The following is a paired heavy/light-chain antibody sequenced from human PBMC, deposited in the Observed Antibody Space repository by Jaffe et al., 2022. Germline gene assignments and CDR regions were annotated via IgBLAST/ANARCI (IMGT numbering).Light chain of an antibody. J-gene: IGLJ1*01. CDR2: IPN. V-gene: IGLV1-44*01. CDR3: AAWDDSLDVFV. CDR1: SSNIGRHT. Sequence: QPVLTQSPSASGTPGQRVTISCSGSSSNIGRHTVNWYRQLPGTAPKFLISIPNQRPPGVPDRFSGSKSGTSASLVISGLQSEDEADYYCAAWDDSLDVFVFGAGTKVTVL.
Heavy chain of an antibody. CDR2: ITSSGDAM. J-gene: IGHJ5*02. CDR3: TRGGSFDP. V-gene: IGHV3-48*03. Sequence: EVQLVESGGGLVQPGGSLRLSCAASGFSFSTYEMSWARQAPGKGLEWISYITSSGDAMYYAESVRGRFSISRDNARNSLYLQMSSLRVEDTAVYYCTRGGSFDPWGQGTLVTVSS. CDR1: GFSFSTYE. D-gene: IGHD3-10*01.